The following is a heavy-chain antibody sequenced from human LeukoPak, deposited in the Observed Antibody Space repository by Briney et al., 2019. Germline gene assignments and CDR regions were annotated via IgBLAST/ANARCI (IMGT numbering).Heavy chain of an antibody. CDR2: ISGSGRGGTT. V-gene: IGHV3-23*01. CDR3: AKVPNYYDSTTYYG. J-gene: IGHJ4*02. Sequence: GGSLRLSCAASGFTFSDYAMSWVRQAPGKGLEWVSEISGSGRGGTTSYADSVKGRFTISRDTSKNTLYLQMSSLRVEDTAVYYCAKVPNYYDSTTYYGWGQGTLVIASS. CDR1: GFTFSDYA. D-gene: IGHD3-22*01.